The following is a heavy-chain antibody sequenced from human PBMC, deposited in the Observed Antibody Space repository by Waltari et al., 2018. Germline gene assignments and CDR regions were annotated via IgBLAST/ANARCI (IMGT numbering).Heavy chain of an antibody. J-gene: IGHJ4*02. CDR3: ARGVLGDLSPYFDY. V-gene: IGHV4-31*03. D-gene: IGHD3-16*02. Sequence: QVQLQESGPGLVKPSQTLSLTCTVSGGSISSGAYYWSWIRHHPGKGLEWIGYIYYIGRTYYNPSLESRITISLDTSKNQFSLKLSSVTAADTAVYYCARGVLGDLSPYFDYWGQGILVTVSS. CDR2: IYYIGRT. CDR1: GGSISSGAYY.